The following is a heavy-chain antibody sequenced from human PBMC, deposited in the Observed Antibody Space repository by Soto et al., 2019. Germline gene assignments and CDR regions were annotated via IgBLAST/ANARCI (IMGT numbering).Heavy chain of an antibody. CDR3: SIAADVYAFDI. D-gene: IGHD6-13*01. V-gene: IGHV4-34*01. CDR2: INHSGST. CDR1: GGSFSGYY. Sequence: SETLSLTCAVYGGSFSGYYWSWIRQPPGKGLEWIGEINHSGSTNYNPSLKSRVTISVDTSKNQFSLKLSSVTAADTAVYYCSIAADVYAFDIWGQGTMVTVSS. J-gene: IGHJ3*02.